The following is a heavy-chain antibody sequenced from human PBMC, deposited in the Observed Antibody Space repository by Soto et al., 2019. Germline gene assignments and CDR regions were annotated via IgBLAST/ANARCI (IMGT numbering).Heavy chain of an antibody. D-gene: IGHD3-10*01. CDR3: ATMKGGSQYYYYGMDV. V-gene: IGHV1-69*13. CDR2: IIPMFGTA. CDR1: GCTFSSYA. J-gene: IGHJ6*02. Sequence: SVKVSCKASGCTFSSYAISWVRQAPGQGLEWMGGIIPMFGTADYAQKFQGRVTITADESTSTAYMELSSLRSDDTAVYYCATMKGGSQYYYYGMDVWGQGTTVTVSS.